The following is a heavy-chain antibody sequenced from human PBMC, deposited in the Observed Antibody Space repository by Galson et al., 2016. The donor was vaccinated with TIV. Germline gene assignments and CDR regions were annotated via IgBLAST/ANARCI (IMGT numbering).Heavy chain of an antibody. CDR2: ITNSGLTT. V-gene: IGHV3-48*03. Sequence: SLRLSCAVSGFTFSTYDMNWVRQTPGKGLQWLSYITNSGLTTYYADSVKGRFSISRDNAKNSLYLQMNSLRAEDSAVYYCARGDDYWTYYRGIDDDAFDIGGPGTMVMVSS. J-gene: IGHJ3*02. CDR1: GFTFSTYD. CDR3: ARGDDYWTYYRGIDDDAFDI. D-gene: IGHD3-3*01.